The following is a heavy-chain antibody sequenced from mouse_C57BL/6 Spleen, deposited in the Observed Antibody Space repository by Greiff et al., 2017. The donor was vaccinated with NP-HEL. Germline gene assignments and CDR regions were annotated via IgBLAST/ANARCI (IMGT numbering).Heavy chain of an antibody. J-gene: IGHJ2*01. CDR1: GYAFSSSW. D-gene: IGHD3-2*02. V-gene: IGHV1-82*01. CDR2: IYPGDGGT. Sequence: VKLQQSGPELVKPGASVKISCKASGYAFSSSWMNWVKQRPGKGLEWIGRIYPGDGGTNYNGKFKGKATLTADKSSSTAYMQLSSLTSEDSAVYFCARTAQVYFDYWGQGTTLTVSS. CDR3: ARTAQVYFDY.